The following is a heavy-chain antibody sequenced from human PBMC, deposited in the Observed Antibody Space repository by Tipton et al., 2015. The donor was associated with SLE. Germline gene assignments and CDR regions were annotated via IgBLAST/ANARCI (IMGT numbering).Heavy chain of an antibody. CDR2: IHHSGRT. J-gene: IGHJ6*02. V-gene: IGHV4-30-2*01. CDR1: GASISSGGFS. D-gene: IGHD4-11*01. Sequence: TLSLTCSVSGASISSGGFSWTWIRQPPGKGLEWIGHIHHSGRTSYNMSLKSRVTISEDRSRNQFSLRLTSVTAADTAVYYCARVHTDFSNAGYSSHYGLDVWGQGATVSVS. CDR3: ARVHTDFSNAGYSSHYGLDV.